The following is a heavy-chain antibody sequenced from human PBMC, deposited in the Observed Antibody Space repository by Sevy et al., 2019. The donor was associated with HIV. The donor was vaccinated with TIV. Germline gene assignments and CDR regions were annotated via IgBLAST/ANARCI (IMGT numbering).Heavy chain of an antibody. CDR2: ISSTGNFE. Sequence: GGSLRLSCSASGFRLNTYAMHWVRQAPGKGLEWVSVISSTGNFESYAASVMGRFTISKDNSKNTVSLQMNSLRPEDTAMYYCARDAGYTTKFHPLHWGQGTLVTVSS. D-gene: IGHD5-12*01. J-gene: IGHJ4*02. CDR3: ARDAGYTTKFHPLH. CDR1: GFRLNTYA. V-gene: IGHV3-30*04.